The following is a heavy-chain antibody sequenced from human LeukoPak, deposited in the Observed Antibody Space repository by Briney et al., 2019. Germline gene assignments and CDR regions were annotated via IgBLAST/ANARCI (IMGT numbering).Heavy chain of an antibody. Sequence: GGSLRLSCAASGFTVCSNYMSWVRQAPGKGLEWVSVIYSGGSTYYADSVKGRFTISRDNSKNTLYLQMNSLRVEDTAVYYCARAPGVVRGVPYYYFDYWGQGTLVTVSS. D-gene: IGHD3-10*01. CDR1: GFTVCSNY. V-gene: IGHV3-66*01. CDR2: IYSGGST. J-gene: IGHJ4*02. CDR3: ARAPGVVRGVPYYYFDY.